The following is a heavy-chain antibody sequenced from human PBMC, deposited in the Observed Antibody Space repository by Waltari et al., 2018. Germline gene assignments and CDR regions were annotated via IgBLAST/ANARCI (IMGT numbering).Heavy chain of an antibody. J-gene: IGHJ4*02. CDR1: GYSISSGYY. Sequence: QVQLQESGPGLVKPSETLSLTCAVSGYSISSGYYWGWNRQPPGKGLEWIGSIYHSGSTYYNPSLKSRVTISVDTSKNQFSLKLSSVTAADTAVYYCARKINAQPDYFDYWGQGTLVTVSS. CDR2: IYHSGST. V-gene: IGHV4-38-2*01. CDR3: ARKINAQPDYFDY.